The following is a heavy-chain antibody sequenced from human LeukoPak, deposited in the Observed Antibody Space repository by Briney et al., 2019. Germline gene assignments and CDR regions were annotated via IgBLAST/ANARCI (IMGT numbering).Heavy chain of an antibody. V-gene: IGHV3-30*01. J-gene: IGHJ4*02. Sequence: GGSLRLSCAAAGFTFISYAMHWVRQAPGKGLEWVAVISYDGSNKYYADSVKGRFTISRDNSKNTLYLQMNSLRAEDTAVYYCARGGQIDYWGQGTMVTVSS. CDR2: ISYDGSNK. D-gene: IGHD2-15*01. CDR3: ARGGQIDY. CDR1: GFTFISYA.